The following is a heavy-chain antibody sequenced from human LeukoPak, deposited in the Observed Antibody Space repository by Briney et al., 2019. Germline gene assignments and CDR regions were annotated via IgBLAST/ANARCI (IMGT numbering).Heavy chain of an antibody. Sequence: GGSLRLSCAASGFIFSSYSMNWVRQAPGKGLEWVSYVSANTIYYADSVKGRFTISRDNAKNSLFLQMNSLTAEDTAVYYCARSYCSSSSCQWYLDLWGRGTLVTVSS. V-gene: IGHV3-48*04. CDR2: VSANTI. CDR1: GFIFSSYS. CDR3: ARSYCSSSSCQWYLDL. J-gene: IGHJ2*01. D-gene: IGHD2-2*01.